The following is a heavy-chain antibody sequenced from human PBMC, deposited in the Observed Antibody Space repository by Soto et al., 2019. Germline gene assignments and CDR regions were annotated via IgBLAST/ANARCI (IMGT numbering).Heavy chain of an antibody. D-gene: IGHD3-22*01. V-gene: IGHV4-34*01. CDR2: INHSGST. Sequence: SETLSLTCAVYGGSFSGYYWTWIRQPPGTGLEWIGEINHSGSTNYNPSLKSRVTISVDTSKNQFSLKLSSVSAADTAVYYCARSTQDYYDSSGYRARLYYYYGMDVWGQGTTVTVSS. CDR3: ARSTQDYYDSSGYRARLYYYYGMDV. J-gene: IGHJ6*02. CDR1: GGSFSGYY.